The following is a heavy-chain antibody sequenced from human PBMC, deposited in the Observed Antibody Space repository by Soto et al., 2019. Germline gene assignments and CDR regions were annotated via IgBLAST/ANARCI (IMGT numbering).Heavy chain of an antibody. CDR3: ARREGYCSGPSDY. Sequence: ASVKVSYKASGGTFSSYAISWVRQAPGQGLEWMGGIIPIFGTANYAQKFQGRVTITADKSTSTAYMELSSLSSEDTAVYYGARREGYCSGPSDYWGQGTLVTVSS. V-gene: IGHV1-69*06. D-gene: IGHD2-15*01. J-gene: IGHJ4*02. CDR2: IIPIFGTA. CDR1: GGTFSSYA.